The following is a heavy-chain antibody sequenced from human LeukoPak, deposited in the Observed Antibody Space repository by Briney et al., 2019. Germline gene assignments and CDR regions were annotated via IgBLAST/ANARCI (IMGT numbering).Heavy chain of an antibody. V-gene: IGHV3-48*03. CDR2: ISSSGGTM. Sequence: PGGSLRLSCAASGFTFSRYEMSWVCQAPGKGLEWVSYISSSGGTMYYADSVKGRLTISRDNAKNSLYLQMNSLRAEDTAVYYCARVGSLVHYFDYWGQGTLVTVSS. CDR3: ARVGSLVHYFDY. J-gene: IGHJ4*02. D-gene: IGHD2-8*02. CDR1: GFTFSRYE.